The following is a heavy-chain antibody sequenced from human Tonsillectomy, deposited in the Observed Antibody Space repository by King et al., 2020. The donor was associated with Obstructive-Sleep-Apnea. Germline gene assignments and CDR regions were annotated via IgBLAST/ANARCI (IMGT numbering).Heavy chain of an antibody. V-gene: IGHV3-74*02. J-gene: IGHJ6*02. CDR1: GFTFSSYW. Sequence: QLVQSGGGLVQPGGSLRLSCAASGFTFSSYWMHLVRQAPGKGLVWVSRINSDGSSTSYAGSVKGRFTISRDKAKNTLYLQMNSLRAEDTAVYYCARQSYCSSTSCYAPNYYYYGMDVWGQGTTVTVSS. CDR3: ARQSYCSSTSCYAPNYYYYGMDV. CDR2: INSDGSST. D-gene: IGHD2-2*01.